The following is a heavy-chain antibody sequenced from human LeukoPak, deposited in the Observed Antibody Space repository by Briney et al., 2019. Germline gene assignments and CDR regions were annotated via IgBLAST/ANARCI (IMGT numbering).Heavy chain of an antibody. V-gene: IGHV4-61*01. CDR2: IYYSGST. CDR1: GGSVSSSHY. J-gene: IGHJ4*02. Sequence: PSETLSLTCTVSGGSVSSSHYWGWIRQPPGKGLEWIGYIYYSGSTNYNPSLKSRVTISVDTSKNQFSLKLSSVTAADTAVYYCARNGRRYSGYDLGYWGQGTLVTVSS. CDR3: ARNGRRYSGYDLGY. D-gene: IGHD5-12*01.